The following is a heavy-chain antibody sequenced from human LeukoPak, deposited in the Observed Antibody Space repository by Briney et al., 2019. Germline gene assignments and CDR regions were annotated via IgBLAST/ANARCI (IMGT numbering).Heavy chain of an antibody. D-gene: IGHD3-3*01. Sequence: PSETLSLTCTVSGDSISGSSYYWGWIRQPPGKGLEWIGNIYYRGNTYYNPSLKSRVTISVDTSKNQFSLKLSSVTAADTAVYYCARDAGSITIFGVVTRPNDAFDIWGQGTMVTVSS. V-gene: IGHV4-39*02. CDR3: ARDAGSITIFGVVTRPNDAFDI. J-gene: IGHJ3*02. CDR1: GDSISGSSYY. CDR2: IYYRGNT.